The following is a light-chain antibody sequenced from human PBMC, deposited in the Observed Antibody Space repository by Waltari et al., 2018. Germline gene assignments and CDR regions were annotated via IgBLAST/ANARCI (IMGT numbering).Light chain of an antibody. CDR2: DAA. V-gene: IGKV3-11*01. CDR1: QTVGNS. CDR3: QQRSNWHT. Sequence: ENVLTQSPATLSLSPGEAATLSCRASQTVGNSLDWYQHKPGQAPRLLIYDAANRASGIPARFSGSGSGTDFTLTISSLEPDDFAVYYCQQRSNWHTFGQGTRLEIK. J-gene: IGKJ2*01.